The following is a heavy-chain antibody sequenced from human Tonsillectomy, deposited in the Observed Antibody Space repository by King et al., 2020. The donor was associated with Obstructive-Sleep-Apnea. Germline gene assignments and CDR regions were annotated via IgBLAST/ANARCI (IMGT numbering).Heavy chain of an antibody. V-gene: IGHV3-30-3*01. Sequence: VQLVESGGGVVQPGRSLRLSCAASGFTFSSYAMHWVRQAPGKGLEWVAVISYDGSNKYYADSVKGRFTISRDNSKNTLYLQMNSLRAEDTAVYYCARGSLLLWFGELWKNYYGMDVWGQGPTVTVSS. J-gene: IGHJ6*02. CDR1: GFTFSSYA. CDR2: ISYDGSNK. CDR3: ARGSLLLWFGELWKNYYGMDV. D-gene: IGHD3-10*01.